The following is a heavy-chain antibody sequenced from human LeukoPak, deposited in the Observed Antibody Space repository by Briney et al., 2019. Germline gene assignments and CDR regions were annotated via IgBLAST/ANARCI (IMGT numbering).Heavy chain of an antibody. D-gene: IGHD1-20*01. Sequence: SETLSLTCTVSGGPISSYYWSWIRQPPGKGLEWIGCIYYSGSTNYNPSLKSRVTISVDTSKNQFSLKLSSVTAADTAVYYCATGGGTWYNWNEFDYWGQGTLVTVSS. CDR3: ATGGGTWYNWNEFDY. CDR2: IYYSGST. J-gene: IGHJ4*02. CDR1: GGPISSYY. V-gene: IGHV4-59*01.